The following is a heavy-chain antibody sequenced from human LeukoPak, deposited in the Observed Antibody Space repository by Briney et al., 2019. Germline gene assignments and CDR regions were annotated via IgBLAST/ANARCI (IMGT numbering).Heavy chain of an antibody. D-gene: IGHD6-25*01. J-gene: IGHJ5*02. CDR3: AKEVKAATNWFDP. CDR2: IGGSGSRT. CDR1: GFTFSSYA. Sequence: PGGSLRLSCAASGFTFSSYAMSWVRQAPGKGLEWVSTIGGSGSRTFYADSVKGRFTISRDNSKNTLYLQMNNLKAGDTAVYFCAKEVKAATNWFDPWGQGTLVTVSS. V-gene: IGHV3-23*01.